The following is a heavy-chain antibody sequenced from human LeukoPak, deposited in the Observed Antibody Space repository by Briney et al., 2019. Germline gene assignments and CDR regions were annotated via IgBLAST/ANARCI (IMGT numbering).Heavy chain of an antibody. D-gene: IGHD3-9*01. CDR3: ARDRYFIGFDY. CDR2: IYYSGST. Sequence: SETLSLTCTVSGDSVSSGGYYWSWIRQPPGKGLEWIGYIYYSGSTNYNPSLKSRVTISVDTSKNQFSLKLNSVTAADTAVYYCARDRYFIGFDYWGQGTLVTVSS. J-gene: IGHJ4*02. CDR1: GDSVSSGGYY. V-gene: IGHV4-61*08.